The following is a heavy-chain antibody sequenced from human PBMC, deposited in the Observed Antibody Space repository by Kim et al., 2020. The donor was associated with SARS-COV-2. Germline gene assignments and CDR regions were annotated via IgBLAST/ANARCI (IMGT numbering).Heavy chain of an antibody. Sequence: ASVKVSCKVSGYTLTELSMHWVRQAPGKGLEWMGGFDPEDGETIYAQKFQGRVTMTEDTSTDTAYMELSSLRSEDTAVYYCATMERWLQSPELEYWGQGTLVTVSS. CDR2: FDPEDGET. D-gene: IGHD5-12*01. CDR3: ATMERWLQSPELEY. V-gene: IGHV1-24*01. J-gene: IGHJ4*02. CDR1: GYTLTELS.